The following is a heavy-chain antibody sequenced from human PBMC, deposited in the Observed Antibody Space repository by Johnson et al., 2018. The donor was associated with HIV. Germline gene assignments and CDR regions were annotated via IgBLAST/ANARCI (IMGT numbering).Heavy chain of an antibody. J-gene: IGHJ3*02. Sequence: VQLVESGGGLVQPGGSLRLSCAASGFTFSSYWMTWVRQAPGKGLEWVANIKQDGSEKYYVDSVKGRFTISRDNAKNSLYLQMNSLRAEDTAVYYCARAYDTVWSGYDAFDIWGQGTMVTVSS. CDR3: ARAYDTVWSGYDAFDI. CDR1: GFTFSSYW. V-gene: IGHV3-7*04. D-gene: IGHD3-3*01. CDR2: IKQDGSEK.